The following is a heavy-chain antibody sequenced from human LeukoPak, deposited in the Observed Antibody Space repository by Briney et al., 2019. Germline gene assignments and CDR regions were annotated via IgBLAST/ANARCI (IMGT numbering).Heavy chain of an antibody. Sequence: PGGSLRLSSAASGFTFSSYWMSWVRQAPGKGLEWVANIKQDGSEKYYVDSVKGRFTISRDNAKKTLYLQMNSLRAEDTAVYYCARASNWNDADFEYWGQGTLVTVSS. V-gene: IGHV3-7*02. CDR1: GFTFSSYW. J-gene: IGHJ4*02. CDR3: ARASNWNDADFEY. CDR2: IKQDGSEK. D-gene: IGHD1-1*01.